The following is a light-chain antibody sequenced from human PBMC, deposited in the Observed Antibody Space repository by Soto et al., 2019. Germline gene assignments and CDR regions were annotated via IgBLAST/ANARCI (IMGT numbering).Light chain of an antibody. CDR2: DVS. Sequence: QSVLTQPRSVSGSPGQSVTISCTGPSSDIGGYNYVSWYQQHPGKVPKLMIYDVSKRPSGVPDRFSGSKSGNTASLTISGLQAEDEADYYCCSYAGSYTSGVYGTGLNVAVL. V-gene: IGLV2-11*01. CDR3: CSYAGSYTSGV. J-gene: IGLJ1*01. CDR1: SSDIGGYNY.